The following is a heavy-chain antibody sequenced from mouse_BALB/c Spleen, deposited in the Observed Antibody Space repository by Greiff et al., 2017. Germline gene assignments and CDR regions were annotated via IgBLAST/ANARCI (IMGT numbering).Heavy chain of an antibody. Sequence: VQLKESGGGLVKPGGSLKLSCAASGFTFSSYAMSWVRQTPEKRLEWVASISSGGSTYYPDSVKGRFTISRDNARNILYLQMSSLRSEDTAMYYCASYYYGSSYYFDYWGQGTTLTVSS. V-gene: IGHV5-6-5*01. CDR1: GFTFSSYA. CDR3: ASYYYGSSYYFDY. CDR2: ISSGGST. D-gene: IGHD1-1*01. J-gene: IGHJ2*01.